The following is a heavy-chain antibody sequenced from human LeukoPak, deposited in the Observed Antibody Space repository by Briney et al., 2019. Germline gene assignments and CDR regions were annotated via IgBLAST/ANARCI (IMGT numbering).Heavy chain of an antibody. J-gene: IGHJ4*02. D-gene: IGHD3-10*01. V-gene: IGHV4-34*01. Sequence: SETLSLTCAVYGGSFSGYYWSWIRQPPGKGLEWIGEINHSGSTNYNPSLKSRVTISVDTSKNQFSLKLSSVTAADTAVYYCARHGQITMVRGVNFDYWGQGTLVTVSS. CDR3: ARHGQITMVRGVNFDY. CDR2: INHSGST. CDR1: GGSFSGYY.